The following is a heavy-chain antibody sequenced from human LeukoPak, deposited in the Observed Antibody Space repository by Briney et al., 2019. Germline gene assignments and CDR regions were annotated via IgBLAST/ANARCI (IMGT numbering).Heavy chain of an antibody. D-gene: IGHD3-10*01. CDR3: TIGAYYYGSDSYRGYYFDY. J-gene: IGHJ4*02. CDR2: LKSKTHDETT. Sequence: PGGSLRLSCAASGFAFSDTWMSWVRQAPGEGLEWVGRLKSKTHDETTDYAAPVKGRFTISRDDSKNTVYLQMNSLKTEDTAVYYCTIGAYYYGSDSYRGYYFDYWGQGTLVTVSS. CDR1: GFAFSDTW. V-gene: IGHV3-15*01.